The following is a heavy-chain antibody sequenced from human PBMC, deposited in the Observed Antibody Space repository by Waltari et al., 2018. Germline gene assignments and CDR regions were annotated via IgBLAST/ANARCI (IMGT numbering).Heavy chain of an antibody. CDR3: AIHFYDSSGYYGY. D-gene: IGHD3-22*01. V-gene: IGHV1-69*02. CDR1: GGTFSSYT. J-gene: IGHJ6*02. CDR2: ITPILGIA. Sequence: QVQLVQSGAEVKKPGSSVKVSCKASGGTFSSYTISWVRQAPGQGLEWMGRITPILGIANYAQKFQGRVTITADKSTSTAYMELSSLRSEDTAVYYCAIHFYDSSGYYGYWGQGTTVTVSS.